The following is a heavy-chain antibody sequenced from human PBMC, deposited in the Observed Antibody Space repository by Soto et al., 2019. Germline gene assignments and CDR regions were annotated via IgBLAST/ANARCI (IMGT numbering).Heavy chain of an antibody. D-gene: IGHD3-22*01. CDR1: GFTFSGYG. J-gene: IGHJ4*02. CDR3: AKGNYYNSGPCDY. CDR2: ISDDGRDK. Sequence: GGSLRLSCAASGFTFSGYGMHWVRQSPGKGLEWVAVISDDGRDKYYADSVKGRFTISRDNSKDTLYLQMNSLRAEDTAVFFCAKGNYYNSGPCDYWGQGTLVTVSS. V-gene: IGHV3-30*18.